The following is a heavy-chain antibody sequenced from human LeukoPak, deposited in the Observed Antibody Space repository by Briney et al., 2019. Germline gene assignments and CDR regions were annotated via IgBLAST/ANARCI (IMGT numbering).Heavy chain of an antibody. CDR3: ASSTPLTSFDY. V-gene: IGHV3-48*03. D-gene: IGHD3-10*01. CDR1: GFTFSSYE. J-gene: IGHJ4*02. CDR2: ISSSGSTI. Sequence: PGGSLRLSCAASGFTFSSYEMNWVRQAPGKGLEWVSYISSSGSTIYYADSVKGRFTISRDNAKNSLYLQMNSLRAEDTDVYYCASSTPLTSFDYWGQGTLVTVSS.